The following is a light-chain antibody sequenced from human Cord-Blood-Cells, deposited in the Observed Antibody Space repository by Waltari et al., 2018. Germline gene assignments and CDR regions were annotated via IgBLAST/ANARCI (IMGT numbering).Light chain of an antibody. CDR2: VVS. CDR1: SSDVGGYNY. Sequence: QSALTQPASVSGSPGQSITISCTGTSSDVGGYNYVSWYQQHPGHAPKLRIYVVSNRPSGVSNRFSGSKSGNTASLTISVLQAEDDADYYCSSYTSSSTLVFGTGTKVTVL. CDR3: SSYTSSSTLV. V-gene: IGLV2-14*01. J-gene: IGLJ1*01.